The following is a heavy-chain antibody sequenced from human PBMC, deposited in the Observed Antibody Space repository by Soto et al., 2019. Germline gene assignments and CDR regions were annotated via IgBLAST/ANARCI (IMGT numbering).Heavy chain of an antibody. CDR2: IYHSGST. J-gene: IGHJ4*02. CDR3: ARVPPRRTSSYYFDY. CDR1: GGSISSSNW. V-gene: IGHV4-4*02. Sequence: QVQLQESGPGLVKPSGTLSLTCAVSGGSISSSNWWSWVRQPPGKGLEWIGEIYHSGSTNYNPSLKSRVTISVDKSKKQFSLKLSSVTAADTAVYYCARVPPRRTSSYYFDYWGQGTLVTVSS.